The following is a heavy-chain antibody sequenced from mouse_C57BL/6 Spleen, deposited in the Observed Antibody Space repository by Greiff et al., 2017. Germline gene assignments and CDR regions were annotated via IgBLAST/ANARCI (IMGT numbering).Heavy chain of an antibody. CDR1: GFTFSDYY. CDR3: ARGWGTFDY. V-gene: IGHV5-16*01. Sequence: EVMLVESEGGLVQPGSSMKLSCTASGFTFSDYYMAWVRQVPEKGLEWVANINYDGSSTYYLDSLKSRFIISRDNAKNILYLQMSSLKSEDTATYYCARGWGTFDYWGQGTTLTVSS. D-gene: IGHD2-14*01. J-gene: IGHJ2*01. CDR2: INYDGSST.